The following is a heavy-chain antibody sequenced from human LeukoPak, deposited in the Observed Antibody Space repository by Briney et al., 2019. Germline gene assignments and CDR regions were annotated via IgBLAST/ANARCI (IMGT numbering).Heavy chain of an antibody. D-gene: IGHD3-22*01. J-gene: IGHJ4*02. CDR3: TRGTFYYDNSGYINGYMGNY. V-gene: IGHV3-7*01. Sequence: GGSLRLSCAASGFIFSNYWMSWVRQAPGKRLEWVADIKKDGSEKYYVDSVKGRFTISRDNAKNSVYLQMNSLRSEDTAVYYCTRGTFYYDNSGYINGYMGNYWGQGTLVTVSS. CDR2: IKKDGSEK. CDR1: GFIFSNYW.